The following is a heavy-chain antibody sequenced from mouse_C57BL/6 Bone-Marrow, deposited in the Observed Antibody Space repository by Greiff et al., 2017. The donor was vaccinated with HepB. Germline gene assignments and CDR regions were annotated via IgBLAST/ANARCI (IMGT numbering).Heavy chain of an antibody. J-gene: IGHJ4*01. Sequence: QVQLQQPGAELVMPGASVKLSCKASGYTFTSYWMHWVKQRPGQGLEWIGEIDPSDSYTNYNQKFKGKSTLTVDKSSSTAYMQLSSLTSEDSAVYYCARRYHAGAYYYAMDYWGQGTSVTVSS. CDR3: ARRYHAGAYYYAMDY. CDR1: GYTFTSYW. V-gene: IGHV1-69*01. D-gene: IGHD3-1*01. CDR2: IDPSDSYT.